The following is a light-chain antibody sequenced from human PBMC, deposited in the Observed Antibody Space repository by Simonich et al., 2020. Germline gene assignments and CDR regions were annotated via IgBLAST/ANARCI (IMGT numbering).Light chain of an antibody. V-gene: IGKV4-1*01. J-gene: IGKJ4*01. Sequence: DIVMTQSPDSLAVSLGERATINCKSSQSVLYSSNNKNYLAWYQQKTGQPPKLLIYGAFTRESWVPDRFSGSRSGTDFTLTISSMQAEDVAVYYCQQYYSTPPTIGGGTKVEIK. CDR2: GAF. CDR1: QSVLYSSNNKNY. CDR3: QQYYSTPPT.